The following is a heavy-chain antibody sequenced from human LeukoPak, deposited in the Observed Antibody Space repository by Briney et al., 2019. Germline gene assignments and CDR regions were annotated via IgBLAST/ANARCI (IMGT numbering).Heavy chain of an antibody. D-gene: IGHD1-26*01. CDR2: IYYSGST. CDR3: ARDGGSYYLGYYYYMDV. V-gene: IGHV4-39*07. CDR1: GGSISSSSYY. J-gene: IGHJ6*03. Sequence: SETLSLTCTVSGGSISSSSYYWGWLRQSPGKGLEWIGSIYYSGSTYYNPSLKSRVTISVDTSKNQFSLKLSSVTAADTAVYYCARDGGSYYLGYYYYMDVWGKGTTVTVSS.